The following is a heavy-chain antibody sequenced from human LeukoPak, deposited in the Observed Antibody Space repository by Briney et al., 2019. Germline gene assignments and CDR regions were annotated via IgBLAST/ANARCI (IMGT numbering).Heavy chain of an antibody. D-gene: IGHD5-18*01. J-gene: IGHJ4*02. Sequence: GGSLRLSCAASGFTFSSYSMNWVRQAPGKGLEWVSSISSSSSYIYYADSVKGRFTISRDNAKNSLYLQKNSLRAEDTAVYYCASDTSGYSYGYGDYWGQGTLVTVSS. CDR3: ASDTSGYSYGYGDY. V-gene: IGHV3-21*01. CDR2: ISSSSSYI. CDR1: GFTFSSYS.